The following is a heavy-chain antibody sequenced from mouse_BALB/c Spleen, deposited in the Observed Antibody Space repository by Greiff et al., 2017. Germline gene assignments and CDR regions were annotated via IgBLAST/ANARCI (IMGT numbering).Heavy chain of an antibody. Sequence: QVQLQQPGAELVKPGASVKMSCKASGYTFTSYNMHWVKQTPGQGLEWIGAIYPGNGDTSYNQKFKGKATLTADKSSSTAYMQLSSLTSEDSAVYYCARGFFAYWGQGTLVTVSA. CDR2: IYPGNGDT. J-gene: IGHJ3*01. CDR3: ARGFFAY. CDR1: GYTFTSYN. V-gene: IGHV1-12*01.